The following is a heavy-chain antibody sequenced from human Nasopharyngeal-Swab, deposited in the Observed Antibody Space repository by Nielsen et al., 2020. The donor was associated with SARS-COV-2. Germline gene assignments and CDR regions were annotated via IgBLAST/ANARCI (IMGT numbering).Heavy chain of an antibody. CDR2: FDPEDGET. D-gene: IGHD3-3*01. CDR1: GYTLTELS. CDR3: ATTPAIFGVVRLDY. J-gene: IGHJ4*02. V-gene: IGHV1-24*01. Sequence: ASVKVSCKVSGYTLTELSMHWVRQAPGKGLELMGGFDPEDGETIYAQKFQGRVTMTEDTSTDTAYMELSSLRSEDTAVYYCATTPAIFGVVRLDYWGQGTLVTVSS.